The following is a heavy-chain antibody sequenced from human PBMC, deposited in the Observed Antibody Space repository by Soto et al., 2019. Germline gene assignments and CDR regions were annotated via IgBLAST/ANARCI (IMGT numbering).Heavy chain of an antibody. J-gene: IGHJ6*02. D-gene: IGHD1-26*01. CDR2: IYPGDSDT. CDR1: GYSFTSYW. V-gene: IGHV5-51*01. CDR3: ARVLVWGYYGMDV. Sequence: GESLKISCKGSGYSFTSYWIGWVRQMPGKGLEWMGIIYPGDSDTRCSPSFQGQVTISADKSISTAYLQWSSLKASDTAMYYCARVLVWGYYGMDVWGQGTTVTVSS.